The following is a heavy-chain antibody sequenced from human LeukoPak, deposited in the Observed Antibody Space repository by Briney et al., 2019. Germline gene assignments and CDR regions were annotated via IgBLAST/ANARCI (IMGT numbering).Heavy chain of an antibody. CDR2: INPSSGST. J-gene: IGHJ4*02. CDR1: GYTFISYY. D-gene: IGHD3-3*01. Sequence: ASVKVSCKASGYTFISYYMHWVRQAPGQGLEWMGIINPSSGSTTYAQKFQGRVTVTRDTPTSTVYMELSSLRSEDTAVYYCARDEYDGDYWGQGTLVTVSS. CDR3: ARDEYDGDY. V-gene: IGHV1-46*01.